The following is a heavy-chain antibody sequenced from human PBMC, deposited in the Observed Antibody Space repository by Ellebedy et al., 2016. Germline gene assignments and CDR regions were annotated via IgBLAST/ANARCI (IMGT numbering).Heavy chain of an antibody. D-gene: IGHD3-16*01. V-gene: IGHV3-30*04. CDR1: GFTFSSYA. CDR2: ISYDGSNK. J-gene: IGHJ5*02. Sequence: GESLKISCAASGFTFSSYAMHWVRQAPGKGLEWVAVISYDGSNKYYADSVKGRFTISRDNAKNSVYLQMNSLRGEDTALYYCARGVGGTSLNWFDPWGQGTLVTVSS. CDR3: ARGVGGTSLNWFDP.